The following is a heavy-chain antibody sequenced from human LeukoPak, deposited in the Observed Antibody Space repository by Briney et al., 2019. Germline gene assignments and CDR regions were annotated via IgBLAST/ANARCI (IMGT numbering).Heavy chain of an antibody. D-gene: IGHD3-16*01. J-gene: IGHJ4*02. V-gene: IGHV4-4*07. CDR1: GGSISSYY. CDR3: ARGGQRPLFDY. Sequence: ASETLSLTCTVSGGSISSYYWSWIRQPAGKGLEWIGRIYTSGSTNYNPSLKSRVTMSVDTSKNQFSLKLSPVTAADTAVYYCARGGQRPLFDYWGREPWSPSPQ. CDR2: IYTSGST.